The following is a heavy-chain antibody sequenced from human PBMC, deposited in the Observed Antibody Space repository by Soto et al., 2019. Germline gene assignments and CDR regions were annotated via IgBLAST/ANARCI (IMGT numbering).Heavy chain of an antibody. CDR3: AKFQGGTFNKGYFHY. D-gene: IGHD3-16*01. CDR2: ISGGVGIT. CDR1: GFTFTPYA. V-gene: IGHV3-23*01. Sequence: EVQLLESGGGLVQPGGSLRLSCAASGFTFTPYAMSWVRQAPGKGLEWVSVISGGVGITYYADSVKGRFTISRDNSKNTLYLQMNSLRAEDTAVYYCAKFQGGTFNKGYFHYWGQGTLVTVSS. J-gene: IGHJ4*02.